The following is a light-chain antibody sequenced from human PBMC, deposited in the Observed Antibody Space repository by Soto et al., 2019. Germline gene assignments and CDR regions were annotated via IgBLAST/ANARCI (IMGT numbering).Light chain of an antibody. CDR1: SSDVGGYNY. CDR3: CSGAGSNNYV. V-gene: IGLV2-8*01. Sequence: QSALTQPPSASGSPGQSVTISCTGTSSDVGGYNYVSWYQHHPGKAPKLVIFEVNKRPSGVPDRFSGSKSGNTASLTVSGLQADDEADYYCCSGAGSNNYVFGTGTKVTVL. CDR2: EVN. J-gene: IGLJ1*01.